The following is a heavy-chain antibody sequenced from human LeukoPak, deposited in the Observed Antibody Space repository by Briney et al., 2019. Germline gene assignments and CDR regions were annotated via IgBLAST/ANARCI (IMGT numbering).Heavy chain of an antibody. CDR3: ARHLTDYYDSSGYYYGLDY. CDR2: IYHSGST. D-gene: IGHD3-22*01. J-gene: IGHJ4*02. CDR1: GYSISSGYY. Sequence: SETLSLTCAVSGYSISSGYYWGWIRQPPGKGLEWIGSIYHSGSTYYNPSLKGRVTISVDTSKNQFSLKLSSVTAADTAVYYCARHLTDYYDSSGYYYGLDYWGQGTLVTVSS. V-gene: IGHV4-38-2*01.